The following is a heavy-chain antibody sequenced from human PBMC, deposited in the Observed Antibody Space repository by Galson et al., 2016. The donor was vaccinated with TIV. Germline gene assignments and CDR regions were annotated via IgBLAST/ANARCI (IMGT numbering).Heavy chain of an antibody. CDR2: MSAYSGAS. CDR1: GYTFSNFA. J-gene: IGHJ4*02. CDR3: ARYSSTSSRRFDH. V-gene: IGHV1-18*01. D-gene: IGHD6-6*01. Sequence: SVKVSCKASGYTFSNFAITWVRQAPGQGLEWMGYMSAYSGASNYAQEFQGRVTITTDTSTSTAYMELRNLRFDDTAVYYCARYSSTSSRRFDHWGQGTLVTVSA.